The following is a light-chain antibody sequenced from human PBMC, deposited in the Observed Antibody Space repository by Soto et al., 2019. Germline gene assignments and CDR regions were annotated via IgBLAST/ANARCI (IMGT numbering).Light chain of an antibody. V-gene: IGKV1-17*01. J-gene: IGKJ1*01. CDR3: LQHNTYPRT. Sequence: DIQMTQSPSSLSASVGDRVTITCRASQDIGNDLGWYQQKPVKAPKRLIYAASSLQSGVPSRFSGSGSGIEFTLTISSLQPEDFATYYCLQHNTYPRTFGQGTKVEIK. CDR1: QDIGND. CDR2: AAS.